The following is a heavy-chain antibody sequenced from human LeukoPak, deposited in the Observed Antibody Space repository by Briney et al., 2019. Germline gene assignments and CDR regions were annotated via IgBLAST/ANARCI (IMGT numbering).Heavy chain of an antibody. D-gene: IGHD5-24*01. CDR3: ARDRGYYFDY. J-gene: IGHJ4*02. CDR2: ISSDITYI. V-gene: IGHV3-21*06. Sequence: GGSLRLSCAASGFIFSPYTMNWVRQAPGKGLEWVSSISSDITYIFYADSVKGRYTVSRDNAKNSLYLQMSSLRAEDTAVYYCARDRGYYFDYWGQGILVTVSS. CDR1: GFIFSPYT.